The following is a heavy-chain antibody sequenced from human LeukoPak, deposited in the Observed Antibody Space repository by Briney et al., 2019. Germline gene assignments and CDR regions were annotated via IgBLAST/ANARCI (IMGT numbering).Heavy chain of an antibody. Sequence: GGSLRLSCAASGFTVSSNYMSWVRQAPGKGLEWVSVIYSGGSTYYADSVKGRFTISRDNSKNTLYLQMNSLRAEDTAVYYCARIKAAAFYYYYYYGMDVWGQGATVTVSS. V-gene: IGHV3-53*01. J-gene: IGHJ6*02. CDR3: ARIKAAAFYYYYYYGMDV. CDR1: GFTVSSNY. D-gene: IGHD6-13*01. CDR2: IYSGGST.